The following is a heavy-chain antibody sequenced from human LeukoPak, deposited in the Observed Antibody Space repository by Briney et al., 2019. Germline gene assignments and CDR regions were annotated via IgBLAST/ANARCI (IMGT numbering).Heavy chain of an antibody. V-gene: IGHV1-46*01. D-gene: IGHD2-2*01. Sequence: SVKVSCKASGYTFTSYYMHWVRQAPGQGLEWMGIINPSGGSTSYAQKFQGRVTMTRDMSTSTVYMELSSLRSEDTAVYYCARDQLSNDAFDIWGQGTMVTVSS. CDR1: GYTFTSYY. CDR3: ARDQLSNDAFDI. CDR2: INPSGGST. J-gene: IGHJ3*02.